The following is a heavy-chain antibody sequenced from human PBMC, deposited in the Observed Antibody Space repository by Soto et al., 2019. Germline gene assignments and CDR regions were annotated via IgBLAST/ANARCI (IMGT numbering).Heavy chain of an antibody. CDR1: GFTFSSYG. V-gene: IGHV3-30*18. CDR3: AKEGRITIFGVATLEGMDV. CDR2: ISYDGSNK. D-gene: IGHD3-3*01. Sequence: QVQLVESGGGVVQPGRSLRLSCAASGFTFSSYGMHWVRQAPGKGLEWVAVISYDGSNKYYADSVKGRFTISRDNSKNTLYLQMNSLRAEDTAVYYCAKEGRITIFGVATLEGMDVWGQGTTVTVSS. J-gene: IGHJ6*02.